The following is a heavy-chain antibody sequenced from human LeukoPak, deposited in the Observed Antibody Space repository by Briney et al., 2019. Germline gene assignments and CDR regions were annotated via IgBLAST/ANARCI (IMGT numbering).Heavy chain of an antibody. V-gene: IGHV4-34*01. CDR3: ARVDGSCSGGSCPSGNWFDP. CDR2: INHYGST. CDR1: GESLSNYY. Sequence: SETLSLTCAVYGESLSNYYWSWIRQPPGKGLEWIGEINHYGSTNYNPSLKSRITISVDTSKNQFSLKLNSVTAADTAVYYCARVDGSCSGGSCPSGNWFDPWGQGTLVTVSS. D-gene: IGHD2-15*01. J-gene: IGHJ5*02.